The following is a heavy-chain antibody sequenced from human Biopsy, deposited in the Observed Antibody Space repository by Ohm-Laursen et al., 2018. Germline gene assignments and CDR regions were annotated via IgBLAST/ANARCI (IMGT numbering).Heavy chain of an antibody. J-gene: IGHJ6*02. Sequence: GSLRLSCTASGFPFSDYYMRWIRQAPGKGLEWVSYISSGGTTIYYADSVKGRFTISRDNAKNSLYLQMNSLRADDTAVYYCARDTRWSPYHMDVWGQGTMVGVS. V-gene: IGHV3-11*01. CDR1: GFPFSDYY. CDR2: ISSGGTTI. D-gene: IGHD4-23*01. CDR3: ARDTRWSPYHMDV.